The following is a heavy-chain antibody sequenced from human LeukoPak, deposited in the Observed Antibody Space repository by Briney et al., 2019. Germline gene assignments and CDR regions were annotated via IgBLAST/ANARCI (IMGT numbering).Heavy chain of an antibody. CDR1: GYTFTGYY. CDR3: ARGVKTWRLRYFEGWFDP. D-gene: IGHD3-9*01. V-gene: IGHV1-2*02. Sequence: ASVKVSCRASGYTFTGYYMHWVRQAPGQGLEWMGWINPNSGDTNYVQKFQGRVTMTRDTSISIAYMELSRLRSDDTAMYYCARGVKTWRLRYFEGWFDPWGQGTLVTVSS. CDR2: INPNSGDT. J-gene: IGHJ5*02.